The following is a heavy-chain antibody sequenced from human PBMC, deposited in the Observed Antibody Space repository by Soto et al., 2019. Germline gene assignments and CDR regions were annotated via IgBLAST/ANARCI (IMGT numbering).Heavy chain of an antibody. J-gene: IGHJ4*02. CDR1: DGSYH. CDR2: VNHRGST. CDR3: ARGREIHGYRRLAPGGSPFEY. D-gene: IGHD3-16*02. V-gene: IGHV4-34*01. Sequence: SETLSLTCAVYDGSYHWSWIRQPPGKGLEWIGEVNHRGSTNYNPSLKSRVTISVDTSKNQFSLKLNSVTAADTAVYFCARGREIHGYRRLAPGGSPFEYWGQGTLVTVSS.